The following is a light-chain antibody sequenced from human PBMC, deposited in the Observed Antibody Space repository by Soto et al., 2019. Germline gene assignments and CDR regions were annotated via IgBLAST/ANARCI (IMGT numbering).Light chain of an antibody. Sequence: EIVMTQSPATLSVSPGDRATLSCRASQGIGDTLAWYQHKPGQTPRLLIYDTSTRATGVPTRFSGSRSGAEFTLTINSLQSEDFAVYYCQPYNNWPLTFGGGTKVEIK. J-gene: IGKJ4*01. CDR1: QGIGDT. CDR2: DTS. V-gene: IGKV3-15*01. CDR3: QPYNNWPLT.